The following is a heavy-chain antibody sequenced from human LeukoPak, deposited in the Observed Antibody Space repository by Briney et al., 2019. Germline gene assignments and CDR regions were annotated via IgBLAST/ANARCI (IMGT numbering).Heavy chain of an antibody. CDR3: ARDGTSTDDF. Sequence: ASVKVSCKTSGYTFTNFGISWVRQAPGQGLEWMGWISGNNDYTNYAQKFQGRVTMTTDTSTTTAYMELTSLTSDDTAVYYCARDGTSTDDFWGQGTLVTVSS. J-gene: IGHJ4*02. V-gene: IGHV1-18*01. CDR2: ISGNNDYT. CDR1: GYTFTNFG. D-gene: IGHD1-26*01.